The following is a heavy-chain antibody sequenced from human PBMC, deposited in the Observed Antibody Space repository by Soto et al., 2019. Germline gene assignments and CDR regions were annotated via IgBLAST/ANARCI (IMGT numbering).Heavy chain of an antibody. V-gene: IGHV5-10-1*01. CDR2: IDPSDSYT. CDR3: ARDLLDYGGNGEDY. J-gene: IGHJ4*02. D-gene: IGHD4-17*01. CDR1: GYSFTSYW. Sequence: CEPLNIPSKGSGYSFTSYWISWVRQMPGKGLEWMGRIDPSDSYTNYSPSFQGHVTISADKSISTAYLQWSSLKASDTAMYYCARDLLDYGGNGEDYWGQGTLVTVSS.